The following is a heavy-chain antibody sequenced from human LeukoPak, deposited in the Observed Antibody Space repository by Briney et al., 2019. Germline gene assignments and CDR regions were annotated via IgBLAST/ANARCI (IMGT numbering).Heavy chain of an antibody. CDR2: ISSSGSTI. J-gene: IGHJ6*03. Sequence: GGSLRLSCPASGFTFSDYYMSWTRQAPGKGLEWVSYISSSGSTIYYADSVKGRFTISRDNAKNSLYLQVNSLRAEDTAVYYCARVVGLRRNPGVAWYYYYMDVWGKGTTVTVSS. CDR3: ARVVGLRRNPGVAWYYYYMDV. D-gene: IGHD1-14*01. V-gene: IGHV3-11*01. CDR1: GFTFSDYY.